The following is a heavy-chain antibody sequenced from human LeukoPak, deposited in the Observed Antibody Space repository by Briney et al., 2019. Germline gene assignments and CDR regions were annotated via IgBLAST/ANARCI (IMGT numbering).Heavy chain of an antibody. D-gene: IGHD3-10*01. J-gene: IGHJ4*02. CDR3: AKVGIDGSGPFDH. V-gene: IGHV3-23*01. Sequence: PGGSLRLSCAASGFTFSSYAMSWVRQAPGKGLEWVSDISGSGGSTYYADSVKGRFTISRDNSKNTLYLQMNSLRAEDTAVYYCAKVGIDGSGPFDHWGQGTLVTVSS. CDR2: ISGSGGST. CDR1: GFTFSSYA.